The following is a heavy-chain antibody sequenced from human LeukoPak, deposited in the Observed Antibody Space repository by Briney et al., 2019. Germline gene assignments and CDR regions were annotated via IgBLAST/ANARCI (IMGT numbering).Heavy chain of an antibody. D-gene: IGHD3-22*01. CDR3: ARVGDSSGRHYYYYGMDV. V-gene: IGHV3-74*01. CDR2: INSDGSST. Sequence: GGSLRLSCAASGFTFSSYWMHWVRQAPGKGLVWVSRINSDGSSTSYADSVKDRFTISRDNAKNTLYLQMNSLRAEDTAGYYCARVGDSSGRHYYYYGMDVWGQGTTVTVSS. J-gene: IGHJ6*02. CDR1: GFTFSSYW.